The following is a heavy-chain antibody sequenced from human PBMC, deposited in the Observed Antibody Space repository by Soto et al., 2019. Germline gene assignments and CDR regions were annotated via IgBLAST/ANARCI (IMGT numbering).Heavy chain of an antibody. Sequence: GGSLRLSCAASGFIFDDLTMHWVRLVPGKGLQWVSYINWDGRIAMYADSVKGRFTISRDNTNNHLYLQMNSLRSDDTALYYCAKDDGAAVESPGDWGHGTLVTVSS. CDR3: AKDDGAAVESPGD. J-gene: IGHJ4*01. CDR2: INWDGRIA. V-gene: IGHV3-43*01. CDR1: GFIFDDLT. D-gene: IGHD6-13*01.